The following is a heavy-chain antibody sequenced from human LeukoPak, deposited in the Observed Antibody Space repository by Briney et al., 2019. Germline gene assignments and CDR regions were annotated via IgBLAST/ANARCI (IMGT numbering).Heavy chain of an antibody. D-gene: IGHD3-16*02. CDR2: ISSSGSTI. CDR1: GFTFSDYY. J-gene: IGHJ4*02. V-gene: IGHV3-11*04. CDR3: ARDGDYVWGSYHTPLDY. Sequence: PGGSLRLSXAASGFTFSDYYMSWVRQAPGKGLEWVSYISSSGSTIYYADSVRGRFTISRDNAKNSLYLQMNSLRAEDTAVYYCARDGDYVWGSYHTPLDYWGQGTLVTVSS.